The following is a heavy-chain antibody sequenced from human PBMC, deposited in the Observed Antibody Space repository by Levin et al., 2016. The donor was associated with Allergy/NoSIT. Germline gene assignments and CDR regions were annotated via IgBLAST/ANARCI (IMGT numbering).Heavy chain of an antibody. CDR3: ARVRTGSTDCSIDF. V-gene: IGHV3-11*01. CDR2: IVGYSGNTV. D-gene: IGHD2-2*01. J-gene: IGHJ4*02. CDR1: GFIFKDYY. Sequence: GGSLRLSCAASGFIFKDYYMSWIRQAPGKGLEWISYIVGYSGNTVYYADSVKGRFTISRDNARNSLYLQMNSLRVEDTAIYYCARVRTGSTDCSIDFWGQGTLVTVSS.